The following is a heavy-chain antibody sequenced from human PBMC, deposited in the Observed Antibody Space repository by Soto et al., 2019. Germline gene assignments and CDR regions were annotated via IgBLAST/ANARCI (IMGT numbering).Heavy chain of an antibody. CDR3: TTDKTQGTTYPDTYYYDSSGYYNDY. CDR1: GFTFSNAW. D-gene: IGHD3-22*01. V-gene: IGHV3-15*01. J-gene: IGHJ4*02. CDR2: IKSKTDGGTT. Sequence: GGSLRLSCAASGFTFSNAWMSWVRQAPGKGLEWVGRIKSKTDGGTTDYAAPVKGRFTISRDDSKNTLYLQMNSLKTEDTAVYYCTTDKTQGTTYPDTYYYDSSGYYNDYWGQGTLVTV.